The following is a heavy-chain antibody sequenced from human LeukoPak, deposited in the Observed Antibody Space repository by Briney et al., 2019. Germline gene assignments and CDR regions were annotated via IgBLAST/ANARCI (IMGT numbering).Heavy chain of an antibody. D-gene: IGHD3-10*01. V-gene: IGHV4-59*01. CDR2: IYYSGST. CDR1: GGSISSYY. Sequence: SETLSLTCTVSGGSISSYYWSWIRQPPGKGLEWIGYIYYSGSTNYNPSLKSRVTISVDTSKNQFSLKLSSVTAADTAVYYCARALWFGELFNWFDPWGQGTLVTVSS. J-gene: IGHJ5*02. CDR3: ARALWFGELFNWFDP.